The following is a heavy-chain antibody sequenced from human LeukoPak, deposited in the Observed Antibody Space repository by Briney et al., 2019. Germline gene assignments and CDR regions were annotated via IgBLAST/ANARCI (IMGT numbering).Heavy chain of an antibody. CDR2: MNPNSGNT. J-gene: IGHJ5*02. CDR3: ARGRTIYSGYDDNWFDP. CDR1: GYTFTSYD. V-gene: IGHV1-8*03. Sequence: GASVKVSCKASGYTFTSYDINWVRQATGQGLEWMGWMNPNSGNTGYAQKFQGRVTITRNTSISTAYMELSSLRSEDTAVYYCARGRTIYSGYDDNWFDPWGQGTLVTVSS. D-gene: IGHD5-12*01.